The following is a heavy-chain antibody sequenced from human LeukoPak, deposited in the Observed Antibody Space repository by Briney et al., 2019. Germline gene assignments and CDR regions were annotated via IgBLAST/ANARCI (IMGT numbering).Heavy chain of an antibody. J-gene: IGHJ4*02. D-gene: IGHD3-10*01. CDR3: ARVDYYGSGGLDY. Sequence: GGSLRLSCAASGFTFSNYGMHWVRQAPGRGLEWVAVISFDGSNKYYADSVKGRFTISRDNSKNTLYLQMNSLRAEDTAVYYCARVDYYGSGGLDYWGQGTLVTVSS. CDR2: ISFDGSNK. V-gene: IGHV3-30*03. CDR1: GFTFSNYG.